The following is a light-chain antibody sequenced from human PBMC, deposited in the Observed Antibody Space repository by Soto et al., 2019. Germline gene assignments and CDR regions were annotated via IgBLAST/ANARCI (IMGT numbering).Light chain of an antibody. CDR3: HQYNNWPPWT. J-gene: IGKJ1*01. Sequence: EIVMTQSPATLSVSPGERATLSCRASQSISSNLAWYQQKPGQAPRLLIYGASTRATGIPARFTGSGSGTEFTRTIRSLQSEDFAVYYCHQYNNWPPWTFGQGTKVEIQ. CDR1: QSISSN. CDR2: GAS. V-gene: IGKV3-15*01.